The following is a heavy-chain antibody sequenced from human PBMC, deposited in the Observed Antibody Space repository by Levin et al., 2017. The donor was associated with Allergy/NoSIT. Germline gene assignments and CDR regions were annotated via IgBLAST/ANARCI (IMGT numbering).Heavy chain of an antibody. CDR1: GDSISTYY. V-gene: IGHV4-59*01. CDR2: IFYNGST. J-gene: IGHJ5*02. CDR3: ARHHDISGYPCFDP. D-gene: IGHD3-22*01. Sequence: PSETLSLTCTVSGDSISTYYWSWIRQPPGKGLEWIGHIFYNGSTNYNPSLKSRVTISVDTSKNQFSLKLSSVTSADTAVYAGARHHDISGYPCFDPWGQGPLVTVS.